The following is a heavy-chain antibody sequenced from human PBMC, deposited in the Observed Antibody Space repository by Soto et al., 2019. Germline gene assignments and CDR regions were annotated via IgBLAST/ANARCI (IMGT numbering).Heavy chain of an antibody. CDR3: AHIPPDIVVVPAVNGGYFDY. V-gene: IGHV2-5*02. CDR2: IYWDDDK. CDR1: GFSLSTSGVG. Sequence: QITLKESGPTLVKPTQTLTLTCTFSGFSLSTSGVGVGWIRQPPGKALEWLALIYWDDDKRYSPSLKSRLTISKDTSKNQVVLTMTNMDPVDTATYYCAHIPPDIVVVPAVNGGYFDYWGQGTLVTVSS. J-gene: IGHJ4*02. D-gene: IGHD2-2*01.